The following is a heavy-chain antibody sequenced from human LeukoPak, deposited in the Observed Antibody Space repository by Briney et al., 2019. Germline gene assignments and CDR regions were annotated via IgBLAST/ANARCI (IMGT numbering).Heavy chain of an antibody. V-gene: IGHV3-23*01. Sequence: GGSLRFSCAASGFIFTNYAMSWVRQAPGKGLQWVSDVNDNGGTTFYADSVKGRFTISRDKSKNTLYLQMNSLRADDSAVYFCAKKLGSSPGDFFDYWGQGTLVTVFS. CDR1: GFIFTNYA. J-gene: IGHJ4*02. D-gene: IGHD6-6*01. CDR2: VNDNGGTT. CDR3: AKKLGSSPGDFFDY.